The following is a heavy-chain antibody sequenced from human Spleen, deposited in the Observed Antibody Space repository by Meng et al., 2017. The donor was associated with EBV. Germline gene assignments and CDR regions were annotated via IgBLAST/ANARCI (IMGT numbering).Heavy chain of an antibody. J-gene: IGHJ4*02. V-gene: IGHV1-69*01. CDR2: FIPMSGAP. Sequence: QVHVVESGAGVKKPGSSVTVSCKTSGGPFNSDAISWVRQAPGHGLEWIGGFIPMSGAPNYAQTFQGRVTITADESTSTHYMDLSNLRSEDTAMYYCASESGRGYTPDYWGQGTLVTVSS. CDR1: GGPFNSDA. D-gene: IGHD3-10*01. CDR3: ASESGRGYTPDY.